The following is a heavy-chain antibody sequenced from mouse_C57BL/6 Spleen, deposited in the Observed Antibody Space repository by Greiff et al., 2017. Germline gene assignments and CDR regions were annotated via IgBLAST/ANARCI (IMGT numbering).Heavy chain of an antibody. CDR3: ARVENYYGSGYFDV. CDR1: GYTFTSYW. CDR2: INPSNGGT. V-gene: IGHV1-53*01. J-gene: IGHJ1*03. Sequence: QVQLQQPGTELVKPGASVKLSCKASGYTFTSYWMHWVKQRPGQGLEWIGNINPSNGGTNYNEKFKSKATLAVDKSSSTAYMQLSSLTSEDSAVYCCARVENYYGSGYFDVWGTGTTVTVSS. D-gene: IGHD1-1*01.